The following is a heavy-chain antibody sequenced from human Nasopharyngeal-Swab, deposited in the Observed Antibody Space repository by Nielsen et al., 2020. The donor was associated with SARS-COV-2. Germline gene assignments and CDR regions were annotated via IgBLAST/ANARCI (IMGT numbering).Heavy chain of an antibody. D-gene: IGHD2-2*01. CDR2: ISSSSSYI. Sequence: WIRQPPRKGLGWVSSISSSSSYIYYADSVKGRFAISRDNSKNTLYLQMNSLRAEDTAVYYCAKEGGMRRYCSTSRCYATLFCDFWGQGTLVTVSS. J-gene: IGHJ4*02. CDR3: AKEGGMRRYCSTSRCYATLFCDF. V-gene: IGHV3-21*04.